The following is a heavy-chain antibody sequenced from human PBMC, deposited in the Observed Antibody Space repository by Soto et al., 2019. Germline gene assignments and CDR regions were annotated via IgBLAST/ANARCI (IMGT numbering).Heavy chain of an antibody. D-gene: IGHD3-16*02. J-gene: IGHJ4*01. V-gene: IGHV3-53*01. Sequence: PGGSLRLSCAASGFTVSSNYMSWVRQAPGKGLEWVSVIYSGGSTYYADSVKGRFTISRDNSKNTLYLQMSGLRADDTAVYYCAKRLSYYFDSWGHGTLVTVSS. CDR3: AKRLSYYFDS. CDR1: GFTVSSNY. CDR2: IYSGGST.